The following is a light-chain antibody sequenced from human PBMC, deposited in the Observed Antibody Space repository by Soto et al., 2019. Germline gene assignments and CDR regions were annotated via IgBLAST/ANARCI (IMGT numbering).Light chain of an antibody. J-gene: IGLJ3*02. CDR3: LLYLGSGIWV. CDR2: STN. Sequence: QTVVTQEPSFSVSPGRTVTLTCGLSSGSVSTSYYPSWYQQTPGQAPRTLIYSTNTRSSGVPDRFSGSILGNKAALTITGAQAYDKSNYYSLLYLGSGIWVFGEGPKLT. CDR1: SGSVSTSYY. V-gene: IGLV8-61*01.